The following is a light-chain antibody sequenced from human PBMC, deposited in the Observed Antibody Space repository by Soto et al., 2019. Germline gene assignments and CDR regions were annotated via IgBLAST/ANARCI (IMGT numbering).Light chain of an antibody. Sequence: EIVLTQSPGTLSLSPGERATLSCRASQSVTNNLAWYQQKPGQAPRLLIYGASTRATGIPARFSGSGSGTESTLTISSLQSEDFAVYYCQQYNKWPLTFGPGTKVDIK. CDR2: GAS. J-gene: IGKJ3*01. V-gene: IGKV3-15*01. CDR1: QSVTNN. CDR3: QQYNKWPLT.